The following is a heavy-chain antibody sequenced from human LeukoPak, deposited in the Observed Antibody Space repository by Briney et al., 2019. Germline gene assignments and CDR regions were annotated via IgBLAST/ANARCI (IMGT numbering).Heavy chain of an antibody. J-gene: IGHJ4*02. Sequence: SETLSLTCTVSGDSISTYYWSWIRQPPGKGPEWIGYIYYSGSTDYNPSLKSRVTISIDTSKNQFSLKLSSVTAADTAMYYCARGFSNSPFADYWGQGTLVTVSS. CDR1: GDSISTYY. D-gene: IGHD6-6*01. V-gene: IGHV4-59*01. CDR3: ARGFSNSPFADY. CDR2: IYYSGST.